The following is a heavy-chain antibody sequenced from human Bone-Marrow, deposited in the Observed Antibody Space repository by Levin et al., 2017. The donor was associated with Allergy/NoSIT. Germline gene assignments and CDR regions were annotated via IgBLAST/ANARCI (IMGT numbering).Heavy chain of an antibody. D-gene: IGHD5-18*01. V-gene: IGHV3-30*18. CDR3: AKDRYSYGYGTNWFDP. CDR2: ISYDGSNK. CDR1: GFTFSSYG. Sequence: GGSLRLSCAASGFTFSSYGMHWVRQAPGKGLEWVAVISYDGSNKYYADSVKGRFTISRDNSKNTLYLQMNSLRAEDTAVYYCAKDRYSYGYGTNWFDPWGQGTLVTVSS. J-gene: IGHJ5*02.